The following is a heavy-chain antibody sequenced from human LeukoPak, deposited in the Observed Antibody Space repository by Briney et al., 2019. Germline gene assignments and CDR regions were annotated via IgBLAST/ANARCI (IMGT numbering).Heavy chain of an antibody. J-gene: IGHJ4*02. Sequence: GASVKVSCKASGYIFTSYGFAWVRQAPGQGLEWMGWNGALNGNTNYAQKFQGRVTMTTDTSTSTAYMELRSLTSDDTAMYYCARDPEGVTPLDYWGQGTLVTVSS. CDR2: NGALNGNT. V-gene: IGHV1-18*01. D-gene: IGHD3-10*01. CDR3: ARDPEGVTPLDY. CDR1: GYIFTSYG.